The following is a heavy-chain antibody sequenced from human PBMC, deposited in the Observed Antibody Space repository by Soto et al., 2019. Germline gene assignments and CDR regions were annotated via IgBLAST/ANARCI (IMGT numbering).Heavy chain of an antibody. J-gene: IGHJ4*02. CDR1: GFTFRNYA. CDR3: AKGMYYSDSSGYRIFDY. Sequence: PGGSLRLSCAASGFTFRNYAMNWVRQAPGKGLEWVSGVSVSGGTTYYADSVKGRFTVSRDNSKITVYLQMNSLRADDTAVYFCAKGMYYSDSSGYRIFDYWGQGNLVTVSS. V-gene: IGHV3-23*01. CDR2: VSVSGGTT. D-gene: IGHD3-22*01.